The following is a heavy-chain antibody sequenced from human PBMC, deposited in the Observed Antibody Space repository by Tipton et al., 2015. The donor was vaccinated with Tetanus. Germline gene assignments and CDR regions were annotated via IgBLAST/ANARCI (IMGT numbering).Heavy chain of an antibody. CDR3: ARGTWLYTSTYHRHWLDP. D-gene: IGHD6-13*01. J-gene: IGHJ5*02. CDR1: GYTFTNYW. Sequence: QLVQSGAEVKKPGESLKISCKGSGYTFTNYWIGWVRQMPGKGLEWMGIIYPGDSDTRYSPSFQGQVTISADKSITTAYLQWSSLRASDTAMYYCARGTWLYTSTYHRHWLDPWGQGTLVPVSS. V-gene: IGHV5-51*01. CDR2: IYPGDSDT.